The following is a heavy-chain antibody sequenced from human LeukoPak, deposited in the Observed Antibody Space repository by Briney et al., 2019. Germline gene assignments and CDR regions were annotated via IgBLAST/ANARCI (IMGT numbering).Heavy chain of an antibody. CDR1: GFTFDDYA. Sequence: QSGGSLRLSCAASGFTFDDYAMHWVRQAPGKGLEWVSLMSGDGGSTYYADSVKGRFTISRDNSKNSLYLQMNSLRTEDTALYYCAKDYRYSGSYEGGYFDYWGQGTLVTVSS. CDR2: MSGDGGST. CDR3: AKDYRYSGSYEGGYFDY. D-gene: IGHD1-26*01. V-gene: IGHV3-43*02. J-gene: IGHJ4*02.